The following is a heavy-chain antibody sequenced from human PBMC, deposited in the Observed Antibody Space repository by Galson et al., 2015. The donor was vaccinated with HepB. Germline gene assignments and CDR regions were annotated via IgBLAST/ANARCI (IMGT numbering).Heavy chain of an antibody. J-gene: IGHJ4*02. Sequence: SVKVSCKASGYTFTSYAMHWVRQAPGQRLEWMGWINAGNGNTKYSQKFQGRVTITRDTSASTAYMELSSLRSEDTAVYYCASGYSSGWYPDYWGQGTLVTVSS. CDR3: ASGYSSGWYPDY. V-gene: IGHV1-3*01. CDR2: INAGNGNT. CDR1: GYTFTSYA. D-gene: IGHD6-19*01.